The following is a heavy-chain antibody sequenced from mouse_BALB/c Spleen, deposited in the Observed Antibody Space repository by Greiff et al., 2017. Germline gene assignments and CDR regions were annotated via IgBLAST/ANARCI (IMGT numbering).Heavy chain of an antibody. CDR2: INPSSGYT. D-gene: IGHD2-3*01. V-gene: IGHV1-4*01. CDR3: ARSPYDHYAMDY. Sequence: QVQLQQSGAELARPGASVKMSCKASGYTFTSYTMHWVKQRPGQGLEWIGYINPSSGYTNYNQKFKDKATLTADKSSSTAYMQLSSLTSEDSAVYYCARSPYDHYAMDYWGLGTSVTVSS. CDR1: GYTFTSYT. J-gene: IGHJ4*01.